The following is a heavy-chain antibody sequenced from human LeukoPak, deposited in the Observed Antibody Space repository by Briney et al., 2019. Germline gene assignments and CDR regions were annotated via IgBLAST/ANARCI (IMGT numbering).Heavy chain of an antibody. V-gene: IGHV3-48*03. J-gene: IGHJ4*02. CDR2: ISISGSTI. CDR1: GFTFSTYE. D-gene: IGHD4-11*01. Sequence: GGSLRLSCAASGFTFSTYEMNWVCQAPGKGPEWISYISISGSTISYADSVKGRFTISRDNAKNSLYLQMNSLRAEDTAVYYCASRGTTVIPDYWGQGTLVTVAS. CDR3: ASRGTTVIPDY.